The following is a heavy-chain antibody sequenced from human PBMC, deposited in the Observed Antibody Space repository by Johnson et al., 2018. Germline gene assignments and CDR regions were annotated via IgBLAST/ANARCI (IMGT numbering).Heavy chain of an antibody. D-gene: IGHD5-12*01. CDR1: GFTFSSYG. Sequence: QVQLAQSGGGVVQPGRSXRLSCAASGFTFSSYGMHWVRQAPGKGLEWVAVIWIDGSNRYYADSVKGRFTISRDNSKNTLYLQMTSLRIEDTAVYFCARDREAVATNFDYWGQGTLVTVSS. J-gene: IGHJ4*02. CDR2: IWIDGSNR. V-gene: IGHV3-33*01. CDR3: ARDREAVATNFDY.